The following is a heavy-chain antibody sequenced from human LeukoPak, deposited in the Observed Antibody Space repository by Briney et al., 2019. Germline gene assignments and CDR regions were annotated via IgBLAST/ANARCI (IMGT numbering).Heavy chain of an antibody. J-gene: IGHJ4*02. D-gene: IGHD3-16*01. CDR2: VTGDSGTT. CDR1: GFTFCNFA. V-gene: IGHV3-23*01. Sequence: GGSLRLSCVASGFTFCNFAMNWVRQAPGKGLEWVSVVTGDSGTTHYADSVKGRFTISRDNSKNMVYLQMNNLRTEDTAVYYCAKVFQIGDRHYFDYWGQGTLVTVSS. CDR3: AKVFQIGDRHYFDY.